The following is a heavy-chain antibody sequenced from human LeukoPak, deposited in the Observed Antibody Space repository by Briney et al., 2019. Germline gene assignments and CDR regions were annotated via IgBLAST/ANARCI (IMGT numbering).Heavy chain of an antibody. CDR1: GYTFTGYY. CDR3: ARDSSVTTPFACNWFDP. CDR2: INPNSGGT. Sequence: GASVKVSCKASGYTFTGYYMHWVGQAPGQGLEWMGWINPNSGGTNYAQKFQGRVTMTRDTSISTAYMELSRLRSDDTAVYYCARDSSVTTPFACNWFDPWGQGTLVTVSS. V-gene: IGHV1-2*02. J-gene: IGHJ5*02. D-gene: IGHD4-17*01.